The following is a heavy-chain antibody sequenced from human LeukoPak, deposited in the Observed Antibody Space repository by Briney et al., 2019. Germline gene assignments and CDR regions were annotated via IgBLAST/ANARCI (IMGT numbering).Heavy chain of an antibody. CDR3: ARDGGSGNYYNGVGDY. J-gene: IGHJ4*02. V-gene: IGHV3-30*03. CDR2: ITYDDFYK. Sequence: GGSLRLSCAASGFTFRSYGMHWVRQAPGKGLEWVALITYDDFYKYYGDSVKGRFTISRDNSKNTLYLQMNSLRPEDTAVYYCARDGGSGNYYNGVGDYWGQGTLVTVSS. CDR1: GFTFRSYG. D-gene: IGHD3-10*01.